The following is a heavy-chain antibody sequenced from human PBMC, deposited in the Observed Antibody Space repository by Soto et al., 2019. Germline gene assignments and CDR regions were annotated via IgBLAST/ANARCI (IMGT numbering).Heavy chain of an antibody. Sequence: EVQLVESGGGLVQPGGSLRLSCAASGLTFSSYSMNWLRQAPGKGLEWVSDISTSSTTIHYADSVKGRFTISRDNAKNSLYLQMNSLRAEDTAVYYCVMGYYFDYWGQGTLVTVSS. CDR1: GLTFSSYS. J-gene: IGHJ4*02. V-gene: IGHV3-48*01. CDR2: ISTSSTTI. CDR3: VMGYYFDY. D-gene: IGHD2-8*01.